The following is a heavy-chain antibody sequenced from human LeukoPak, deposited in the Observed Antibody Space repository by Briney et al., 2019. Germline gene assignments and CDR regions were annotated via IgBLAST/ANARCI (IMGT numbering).Heavy chain of an antibody. CDR1: GGSFSGYY. CDR3: ARTNSDGSRTYYKNHYYGMDV. V-gene: IGHV4-34*01. J-gene: IGHJ6*04. D-gene: IGHD3-10*01. Sequence: SETLSLTCAFYGGSFSGYYWSWIRQPPGKGLEWIGETNHSGSTNYNPSLKSRVTVSVDTSKNQFSLKLSSVTAADTAVYYCARTNSDGSRTYYKNHYYGMDVGGKGTTVTVSS. CDR2: TNHSGST.